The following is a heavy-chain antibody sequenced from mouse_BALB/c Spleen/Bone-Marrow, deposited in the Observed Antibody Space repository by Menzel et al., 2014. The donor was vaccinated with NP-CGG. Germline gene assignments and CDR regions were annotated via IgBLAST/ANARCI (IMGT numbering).Heavy chain of an antibody. V-gene: IGHV5-17*02. D-gene: IGHD1-1*01. CDR1: GFTFSSFG. CDR2: ISSGSSTV. J-gene: IGHJ2*01. CDR3: ARSGSSTGYFDY. Sequence: VMLVESGGGLVQPGGSRKLSCAASGFTFSSFGMHWVRQAPEKGLEWVTCISSGSSTVYYADKVMGRFTISRDNPKNTLFLQMTSLRSEDTAMYYCARSGSSTGYFDYWGQGTTLTVSS.